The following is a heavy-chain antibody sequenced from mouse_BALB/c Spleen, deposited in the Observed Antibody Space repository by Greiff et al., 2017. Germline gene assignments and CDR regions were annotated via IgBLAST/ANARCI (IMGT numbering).Heavy chain of an antibody. D-gene: IGHD4-1*01. CDR3: ARDLANWAFAY. CDR2: ISSGGST. CDR1: GFTFSSYA. V-gene: IGHV5-6-5*01. J-gene: IGHJ3*01. Sequence: EVKLVESGGGLVKPGGSLKLSCAASGFTFSSYAMSWVRQTPEKRLEWVASISSGGSTYYPDSVKGRFTISRDNARNILYLQMSSLRSEDTAMYYCARDLANWAFAYWGQGTLVTVSA.